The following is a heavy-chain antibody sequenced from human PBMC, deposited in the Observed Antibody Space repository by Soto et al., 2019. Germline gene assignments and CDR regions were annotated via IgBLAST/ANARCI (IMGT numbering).Heavy chain of an antibody. CDR2: IYYSGST. D-gene: IGHD3-16*02. J-gene: IGHJ4*02. CDR3: ARGPFYDSVWGTYRYFDY. V-gene: IGHV4-59*01. Sequence: SETLSLTCTVSGGSISSYYWSWIRQPPGKGLEWIGYIYYSGSTNYNTSLKSRVTISVDTSKNQFSLKLSSVTAADTAVYYCARGPFYDSVWGTYRYFDYWGRGSLVTVSS. CDR1: GGSISSYY.